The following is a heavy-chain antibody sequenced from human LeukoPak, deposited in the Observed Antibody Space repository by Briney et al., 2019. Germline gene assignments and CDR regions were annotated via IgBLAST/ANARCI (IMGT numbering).Heavy chain of an antibody. D-gene: IGHD1-26*01. CDR3: ARVPYSGYHFDY. J-gene: IGHJ4*02. V-gene: IGHV3-20*04. CDR2: ISWNGGST. Sequence: GGSLRLSCAASGFTFDDYGMSWVRQVPGKGLEWVSGISWNGGSTDYADSVKDRFTISRDNAKNSLYLQMNSLRAEDTAVYYCARVPYSGYHFDYWGQGTLVTVSS. CDR1: GFTFDDYG.